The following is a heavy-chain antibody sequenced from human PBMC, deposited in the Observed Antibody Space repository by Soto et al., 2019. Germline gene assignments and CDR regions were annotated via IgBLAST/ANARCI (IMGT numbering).Heavy chain of an antibody. V-gene: IGHV5-51*01. D-gene: IGHD5-18*01. CDR1: GYSFTSYW. J-gene: IGHJ6*02. CDR3: ARLHPVEDSYAYYYYGMDV. Sequence: GESLKISCKGSGYSFTSYWIGWVRQMPGKGLEWMGIIYPGDSDTRYSPSFQGQVTISADKSISTAYLQWSSLKASDTAMYYCARLHPVEDSYAYYYYGMDVWGQGTTVTVSS. CDR2: IYPGDSDT.